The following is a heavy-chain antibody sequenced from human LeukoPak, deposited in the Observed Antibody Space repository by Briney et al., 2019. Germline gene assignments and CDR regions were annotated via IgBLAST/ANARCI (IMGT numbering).Heavy chain of an antibody. CDR2: INPNSGGT. D-gene: IGHD6-19*01. V-gene: IGHV1-2*02. Sequence: AASVKVSCKASGYTFTGYYMHWVRQAPGQGLEWMGWINPNSGGTNYAQKFQGRVTMTRDTSISTAYMELSRLRSDDTAVYYCASAKQWLVPSSIGYWGQGTLVTVSS. J-gene: IGHJ4*02. CDR3: ASAKQWLVPSSIGY. CDR1: GYTFTGYY.